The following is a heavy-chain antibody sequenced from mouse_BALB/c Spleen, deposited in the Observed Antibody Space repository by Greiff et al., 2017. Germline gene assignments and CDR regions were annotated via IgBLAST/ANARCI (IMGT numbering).Heavy chain of an antibody. J-gene: IGHJ2*01. CDR3: ARGITTATDDY. CDR2: INPSSGYT. CDR1: GYTFTSYT. Sequence: QVQLQQSAAELARPGASVKMSCKASGYTFTSYTMHWVKQRPGQGLEWIGYINPSSGYTESNQKFKDKTTLTADKSSSTAYMQLSSLTSEDSAVYYCARGITTATDDYWGQGTTLTVSS. V-gene: IGHV1-4*02. D-gene: IGHD1-2*01.